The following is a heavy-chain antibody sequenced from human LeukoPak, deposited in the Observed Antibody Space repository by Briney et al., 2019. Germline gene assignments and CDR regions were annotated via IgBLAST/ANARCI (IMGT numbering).Heavy chain of an antibody. CDR2: IKQDGSGK. CDR3: ARGWISGYSYHFDY. CDR1: GFTFSSYW. V-gene: IGHV3-7*01. J-gene: IGHJ4*02. Sequence: PGGSLRLSCAAFGFTFSSYWMSWVRQAPGKGLEWVANIKQDGSGKYYVDSVKGRFTISRDNAKNSLYLQMNSLRAEDTAVHYCARGWISGYSYHFDYWGQGTLVTVSS. D-gene: IGHD5-18*01.